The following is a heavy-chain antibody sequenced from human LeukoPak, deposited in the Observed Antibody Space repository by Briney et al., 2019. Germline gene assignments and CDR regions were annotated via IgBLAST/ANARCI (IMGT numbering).Heavy chain of an antibody. Sequence: ASVKVSCKASGYTFTSYDINWVRQATGQGLEWMGWMNPNNGNTGYAQKFQGRVTMTRDTSITTAYMELSSLRSEDTAVYYCASYIGATINVRYAMDVWGQGTTVTVSS. J-gene: IGHJ6*02. V-gene: IGHV1-8*01. CDR2: MNPNNGNT. D-gene: IGHD5-12*01. CDR3: ASYIGATINVRYAMDV. CDR1: GYTFTSYD.